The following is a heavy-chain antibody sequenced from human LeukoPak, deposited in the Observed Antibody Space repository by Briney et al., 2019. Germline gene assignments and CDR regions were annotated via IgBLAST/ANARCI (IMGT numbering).Heavy chain of an antibody. Sequence: GGSLRLSCAASGFTFSSYAMHWVRQAPGKGLEWVAVISYDGSNKYYADSVKGRFTISRDNSKNTLYLQMNSLRAEDTAVYYCARDGEAYCSSTSCPYYFVYWGQGTLVTVSS. CDR3: ARDGEAYCSSTSCPYYFVY. V-gene: IGHV3-30*04. J-gene: IGHJ4*02. D-gene: IGHD2-2*01. CDR1: GFTFSSYA. CDR2: ISYDGSNK.